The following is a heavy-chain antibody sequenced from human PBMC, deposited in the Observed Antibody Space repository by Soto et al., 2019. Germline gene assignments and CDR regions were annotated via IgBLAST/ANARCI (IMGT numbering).Heavy chain of an antibody. CDR2: IYYSGST. Sequence: PSETLSLTCTVSGGSISSYYWSWIRQPPGKGLEWIGYIYYSGSTNYNPSLKSRVTISVDTSKNQFSLKLSSVTAADTAVYYCARAKARYFDWLPPPASDAFDIWGQGIMVTVSS. J-gene: IGHJ3*02. CDR1: GGSISSYY. CDR3: ARAKARYFDWLPPPASDAFDI. V-gene: IGHV4-59*01. D-gene: IGHD3-9*01.